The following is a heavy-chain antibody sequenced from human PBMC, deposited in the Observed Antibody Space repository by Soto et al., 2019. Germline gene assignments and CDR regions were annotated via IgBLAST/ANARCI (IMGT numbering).Heavy chain of an antibody. V-gene: IGHV1-18*01. Sequence: QVQLVQSGAEMKKPGASVKVSCKASGYTFTSYGISWVRQAPGQGLEWMGWISAYNGNTNYAQKLQGRVTMTTDTSTSTAYMELRSLRSDDTAVYYCARSYYYGSGSQIYYYYGMDVWGQGTTVTVSS. CDR3: ARSYYYGSGSQIYYYYGMDV. D-gene: IGHD3-10*01. CDR1: GYTFTSYG. CDR2: ISAYNGNT. J-gene: IGHJ6*02.